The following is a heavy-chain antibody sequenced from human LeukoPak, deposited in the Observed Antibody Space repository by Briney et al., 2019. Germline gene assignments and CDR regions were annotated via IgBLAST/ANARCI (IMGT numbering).Heavy chain of an antibody. V-gene: IGHV3-21*01. D-gene: IGHD2-21*02. CDR2: ISSSSSYI. Sequence: GGSLRLSCAASGFTFSDYYMNWVRQAPGKGLEWVSSISSSSSYIYYADSVKGRFTISRDNAKNSLYLQMNSLRAEDTAVYYCARDIRVGDDYWGQGTLVTVSS. J-gene: IGHJ4*02. CDR3: ARDIRVGDDY. CDR1: GFTFSDYY.